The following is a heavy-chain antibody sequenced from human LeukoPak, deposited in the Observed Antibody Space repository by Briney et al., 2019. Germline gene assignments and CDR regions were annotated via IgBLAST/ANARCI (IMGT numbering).Heavy chain of an antibody. Sequence: GGSLRLSCAASGFTFDDYATHWVRQAPGKGLEWVSGISWNSGSIGYADSVKGRFTISRDNAKNSLYLQMNSLRAEDMALYYCAKAAYSGSYFDYWGQGTLVTVSS. CDR2: ISWNSGSI. CDR3: AKAAYSGSYFDY. D-gene: IGHD1-26*01. V-gene: IGHV3-9*03. J-gene: IGHJ4*02. CDR1: GFTFDDYA.